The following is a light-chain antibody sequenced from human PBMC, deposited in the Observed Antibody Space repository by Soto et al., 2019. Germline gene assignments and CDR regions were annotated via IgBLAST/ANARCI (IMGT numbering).Light chain of an antibody. CDR1: SGHSNYA. CDR3: QTWGTAIRV. Sequence: QPVLTQSPSASASLGASVKLTCTLSSGHSNYAIAWHQQQPEKGPRYLMKLNSDGSHSKGDGIPDRFSGSSSGAERYLTISSLQSEDEADYYCQTWGTAIRVFGGGTKVTVL. J-gene: IGLJ2*01. CDR2: LNSDGSH. V-gene: IGLV4-69*01.